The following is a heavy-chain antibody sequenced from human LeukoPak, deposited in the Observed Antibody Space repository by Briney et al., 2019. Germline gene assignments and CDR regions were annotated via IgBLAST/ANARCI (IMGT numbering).Heavy chain of an antibody. J-gene: IGHJ5*02. CDR1: GYTFTGYY. CDR2: INPNSGGT. V-gene: IGHV1-2*02. CDR3: ARGAWGSWTYSSSWYIGWFDP. Sequence: GASVKVSCKASGYTFTGYYMHWVRQAPGQGLEWMGWINPNSGGTNYAQKFQGRVTMTRDTSISTAYMELSRLRSDDTAVYYCARGAWGSWTYSSSWYIGWFDPWGQGTLVTVSS. D-gene: IGHD6-13*01.